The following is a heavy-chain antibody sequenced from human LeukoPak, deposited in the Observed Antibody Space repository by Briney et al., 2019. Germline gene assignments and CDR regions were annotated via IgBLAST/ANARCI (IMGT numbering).Heavy chain of an antibody. CDR3: ARQGYYDSSGVYYYMDV. D-gene: IGHD3-22*01. V-gene: IGHV4-61*08. CDR2: IHYSGST. J-gene: IGHJ6*03. Sequence: SETLSLTCSVSGGSIGSGGYYWSWIRQHPGKGLEWIGYIHYSGSTYYNPSLKSRVTISVDTSKNQFSLKLSSVTAADTAVYYCARQGYYDSSGVYYYMDVWGKGTTVTVSS. CDR1: GGSIGSGGYY.